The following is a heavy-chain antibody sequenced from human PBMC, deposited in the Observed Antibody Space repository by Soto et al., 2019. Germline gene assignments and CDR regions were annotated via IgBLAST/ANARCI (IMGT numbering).Heavy chain of an antibody. Sequence: GGSLRLSCAASGFTFRSYGMNWVRQASGKGLEWVSIIWYDGSNKYYADSVEGRFTISRDNSKNTLYLQMNSLRAEDTAVYYCAKNPGYYYDSTGYHFDYWGQGTLVTVSS. V-gene: IGHV3-33*06. J-gene: IGHJ4*02. CDR1: GFTFRSYG. CDR3: AKNPGYYYDSTGYHFDY. D-gene: IGHD3-22*01. CDR2: IWYDGSNK.